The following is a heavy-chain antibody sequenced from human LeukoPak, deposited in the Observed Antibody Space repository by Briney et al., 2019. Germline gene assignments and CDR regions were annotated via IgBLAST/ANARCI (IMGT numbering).Heavy chain of an antibody. Sequence: SETLSLTCNFSAVSVSRHFWSWIRQTPEKGLEWLGYVLSSGSTNYNPSLKSRLTISLDASKHQFSLTLKSVTAADTAVYYCAREYDYWGLGTLVTVSS. CDR3: AREYDY. CDR1: AVSVSRHF. V-gene: IGHV4-59*02. CDR2: VLSSGST. J-gene: IGHJ4*01.